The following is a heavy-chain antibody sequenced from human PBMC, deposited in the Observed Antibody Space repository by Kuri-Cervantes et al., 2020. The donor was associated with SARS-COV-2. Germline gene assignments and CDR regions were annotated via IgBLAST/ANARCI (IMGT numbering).Heavy chain of an antibody. Sequence: SQTLSLTCDVSGGVIIGDGYSWSWIRQPPGKGLEWVGYIYHTGTPYYNPSLRGRVTISVDRSMNQLSLNVKSVTAADTAVYYCARDRDYKGHGMDVWGQGTTVTVSS. J-gene: IGHJ6*02. CDR2: IYHTGTP. V-gene: IGHV4-30-2*01. D-gene: IGHD4-11*01. CDR3: ARDRDYKGHGMDV. CDR1: GGVIIGDGYS.